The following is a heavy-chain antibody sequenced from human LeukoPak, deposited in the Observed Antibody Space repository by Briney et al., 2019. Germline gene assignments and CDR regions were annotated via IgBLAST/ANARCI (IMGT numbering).Heavy chain of an antibody. V-gene: IGHV1-46*03. CDR1: GYTFTSYY. J-gene: IGHJ4*02. D-gene: IGHD1-26*01. CDR3: ARNSGSYLFDY. CDR2: INPSGGST. Sequence: ASVKVSCKASGYTFTSYYMHWVRQAPGQGLEWMGIINPSGGSTSYAQRFQGRVTMTRDTSTSTVYMELSSLRSEDTAVYYCARNSGSYLFDYWGQGTLVTVSS.